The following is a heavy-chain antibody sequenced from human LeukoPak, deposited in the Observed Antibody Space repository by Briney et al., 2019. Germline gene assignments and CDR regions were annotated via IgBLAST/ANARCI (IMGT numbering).Heavy chain of an antibody. J-gene: IGHJ4*02. CDR3: ARGGLGVSVITFGGVIGTYFDY. CDR1: GYTFTSYG. D-gene: IGHD3-16*02. CDR2: ISAYNGNT. Sequence: ASVKVSCKASGYTFTSYGISWVRQAPGQGLEWMGWISAYNGNTNYAQKLQGRVTMTTDTSTSTAYMELRSLRSDGTAVYYCARGGLGVSVITFGGVIGTYFDYWGQGTLVTVSS. V-gene: IGHV1-18*01.